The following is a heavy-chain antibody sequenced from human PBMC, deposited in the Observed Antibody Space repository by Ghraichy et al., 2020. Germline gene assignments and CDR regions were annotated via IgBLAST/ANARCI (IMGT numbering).Heavy chain of an antibody. CDR1: GGSISSSSYY. J-gene: IGHJ6*03. V-gene: IGHV4-39*07. Sequence: SETLSLTCTVSGGSISSSSYYWGWIRQPPGKGLEWIGSIYYSGSTYYNPSLKSRVTISVDTSKNQFSLKLSSVTAADTAVYYCARELDYYDSSGYSPYYYYYMDVWGKGTTVTVSS. D-gene: IGHD3-22*01. CDR2: IYYSGST. CDR3: ARELDYYDSSGYSPYYYYYMDV.